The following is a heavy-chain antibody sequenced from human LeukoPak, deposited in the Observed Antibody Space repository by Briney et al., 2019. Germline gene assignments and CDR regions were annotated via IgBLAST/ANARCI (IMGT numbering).Heavy chain of an antibody. CDR2: IRNKPNSYTT. CDR1: GFTFSDHY. CDR3: ARGRWSFDY. D-gene: IGHD2-15*01. J-gene: IGHJ4*02. V-gene: IGHV3-72*01. Sequence: GGSLRLSCAASGFTFSDHYMNWVRQAPGKGLEWIGRIRNKPNSYTTEYAASVKGRFTISRDDSKSSLFLEMNSLKTEDAAVYYCARGRWSFDYWGQGTLVTVSS.